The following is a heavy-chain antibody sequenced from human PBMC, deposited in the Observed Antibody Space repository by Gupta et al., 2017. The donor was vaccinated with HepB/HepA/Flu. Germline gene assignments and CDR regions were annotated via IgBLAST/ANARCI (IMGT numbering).Heavy chain of an antibody. D-gene: IGHD1-26*01. CDR2: ISGSGGST. V-gene: IGHV3-23*01. J-gene: IGHJ4*02. CDR3: AKDVEAPYSGSYGY. Sequence: EVQLLESGGGLVQPGGSLRLSCAASGFPFSSYAMSWVRQAPGKGLEWVSAISGSGGSTYYADSVKGRFTISRDNSKNTLYLQMNSLRAEDTAVYYCAKDVEAPYSGSYGYWGQGTLVTVSS. CDR1: GFPFSSYA.